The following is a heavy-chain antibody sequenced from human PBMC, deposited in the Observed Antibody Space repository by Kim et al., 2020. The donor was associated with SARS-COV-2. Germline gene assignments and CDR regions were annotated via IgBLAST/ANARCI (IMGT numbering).Heavy chain of an antibody. V-gene: IGHV1-46*01. D-gene: IGHD3-16*02. CDR3: ARGGLRLGELSPGGEGYNWFDP. Sequence: ASVKVSCKASGYTFTSYYMHWVRQAPGQGLEWMGIINPSGGSTSYAQKFQGRVTMTRDTSTSTVYMELSSLRAEDTAVYYCARGGLRLGELSPGGEGYNWFDPWGQGTLVTVSS. J-gene: IGHJ5*02. CDR1: GYTFTSYY. CDR2: INPSGGST.